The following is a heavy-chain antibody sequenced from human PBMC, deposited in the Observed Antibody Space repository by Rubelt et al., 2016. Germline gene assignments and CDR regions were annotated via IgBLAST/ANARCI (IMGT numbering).Heavy chain of an antibody. J-gene: IGHJ4*02. V-gene: IGHV4-59*01. D-gene: IGHD3-3*01. Sequence: QVQLQESGPGLVKPSETLSLTCTVSGGSISSYYWSWIRQPPGKGLEWIGYIYYSGSTNYNPSLKSRVTISVDTSKNQFSLKLSSVTAADTAVYYCAGGITIFGVASGYFDYWGQGTPVTVSS. CDR1: GGSISSYY. CDR3: AGGITIFGVASGYFDY. CDR2: IYYSGST.